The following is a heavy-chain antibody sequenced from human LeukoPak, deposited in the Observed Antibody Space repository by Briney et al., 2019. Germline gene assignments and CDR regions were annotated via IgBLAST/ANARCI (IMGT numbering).Heavy chain of an antibody. CDR1: GGSISSYY. J-gene: IGHJ4*02. CDR2: IYDRGST. CDR3: ARGRTFDN. V-gene: IGHV4-59*01. Sequence: SETLSLTCTVSGGSISSYYWSWIRQPPGQGLEWIGNIYDRGSTKYNPSLKSRVTISVDTSKNQFSLRLSSVTAADTAVYYCARGRTFDNWGQGTLVTVSS.